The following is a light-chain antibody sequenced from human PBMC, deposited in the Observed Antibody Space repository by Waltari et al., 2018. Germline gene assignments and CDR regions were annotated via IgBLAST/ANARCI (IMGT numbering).Light chain of an antibody. CDR1: QSVSRY. CDR2: DTS. Sequence: EIVLTQSPATLSLSPGERATLSCRASQSVSRYLAWYQQKHGQAPRLLIYDTSSRATGIPARFSGSGSETDFTLTISSLEPEDSAVYYCQQRSNWPPLLTFGGGTKVEI. V-gene: IGKV3-11*01. J-gene: IGKJ4*01. CDR3: QQRSNWPPLLT.